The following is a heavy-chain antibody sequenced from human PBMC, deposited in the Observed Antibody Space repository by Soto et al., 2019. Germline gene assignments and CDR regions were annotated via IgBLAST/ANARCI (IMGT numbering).Heavy chain of an antibody. J-gene: IGHJ5*02. CDR3: ARSGVTMVRGVINNWFDP. V-gene: IGHV4-31*03. D-gene: IGHD3-10*01. Sequence: PSETLSLTCTVSGGSSSSGGYYWSWIRQHPGKGLEWIGYIYYSGSTYYNPSLKSRVTISVDTSKNQFSLKLSSVTAADTAVYYCARSGVTMVRGVINNWFDPWGQGTLVTVSS. CDR2: IYYSGST. CDR1: GGSSSSGGYY.